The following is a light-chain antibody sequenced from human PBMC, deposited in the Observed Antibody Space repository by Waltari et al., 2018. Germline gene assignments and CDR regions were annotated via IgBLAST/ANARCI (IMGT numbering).Light chain of an antibody. CDR1: ESVSGS. CDR2: GAS. CDR3: QQYSKWPPLT. V-gene: IGKV3-15*01. J-gene: IGKJ4*01. Sequence: EIVMTQSPAILSVSPGERATLSCRASESVSGSLAWYQQRPGQAPRHLIYGASTRATGTPARFSGSGSGTEFTLTISSLQSEDFAVYYCQQYSKWPPLTFGGGTKVEIK.